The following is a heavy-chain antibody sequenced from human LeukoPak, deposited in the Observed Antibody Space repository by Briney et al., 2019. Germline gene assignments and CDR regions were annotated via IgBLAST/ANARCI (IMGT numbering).Heavy chain of an antibody. CDR3: AKASSGYYFDY. J-gene: IGHJ4*02. V-gene: IGHV3-30*18. Sequence: GGSRRLSCAASGFTFSSYGMHWVRQAPGKGLEWVAVISYDGSNKYYADSVKGRFTISRDNSKNTLYLQMNSLRAEDTAVYYCAKASSGYYFDYWGQGTLVTVSP. CDR2: ISYDGSNK. D-gene: IGHD3-22*01. CDR1: GFTFSSYG.